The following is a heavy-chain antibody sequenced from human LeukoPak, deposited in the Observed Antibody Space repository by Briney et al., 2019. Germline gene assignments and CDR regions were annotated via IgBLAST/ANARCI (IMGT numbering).Heavy chain of an antibody. CDR2: IKNDGKIT. CDR3: AKDSKVRGVINGFDY. J-gene: IGHJ4*02. V-gene: IGHV3-74*01. Sequence: GGSLRLSRAASEFTFNNYWMHWVRQAPGKGLVWVSRIKNDGKITTYADSVKGRFTTSRDNAKNTFYLQMNSLRVEDTAVYYCAKDSKVRGVINGFDYWGQGSLVTVSS. CDR1: EFTFNNYW. D-gene: IGHD3-10*01.